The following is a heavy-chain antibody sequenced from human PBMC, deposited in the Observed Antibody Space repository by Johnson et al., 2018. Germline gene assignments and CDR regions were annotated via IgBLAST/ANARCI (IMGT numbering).Heavy chain of an antibody. J-gene: IGHJ1*01. V-gene: IGHV3-9*01. CDR1: GFTFDDYG. CDR3: AKDRRSGSYPGYFQH. D-gene: IGHD1-26*01. Sequence: VQLVQSGGGLVQPDRSLRLSCAASGFTFDDYGMHWVRQAPGKGLEWVSGISWNSGSIGYADSVKGRFTISRDNAKNSLYRQMNSLRAEDTALYYCAKDRRSGSYPGYFQHWGQGTLVTVSS. CDR2: ISWNSGSI.